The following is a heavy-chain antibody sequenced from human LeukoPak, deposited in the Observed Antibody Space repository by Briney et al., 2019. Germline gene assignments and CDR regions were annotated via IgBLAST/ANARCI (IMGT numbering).Heavy chain of an antibody. CDR2: IIPIFGTA. J-gene: IGHJ4*02. CDR3: ARGSYSSGYSGY. D-gene: IGHD3-22*01. Sequence: ASVKVSCQASGYTFTDYYMHWVRQAPGQGLEWMGRIIPIFGTANYAQKFQGRVTITTDESTSTAYMELSSLRSEDTAVYYCARGSYSSGYSGYWGQGTLVTVSS. CDR1: GYTFTDYY. V-gene: IGHV1-69*05.